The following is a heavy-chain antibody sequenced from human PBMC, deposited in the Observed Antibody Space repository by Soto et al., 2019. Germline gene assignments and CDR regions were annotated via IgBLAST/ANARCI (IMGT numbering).Heavy chain of an antibody. V-gene: IGHV3-21*01. Sequence: GGSLRLSCAASGFTFSSYSMNWVRQAPGKGLEWVSSISSSSSYIYYADSVKGRFTISRDNAKNSLYLQMNSLRAEDTAVYYCARDLGWLQPSHFDYWGQGTLVTVSS. CDR3: ARDLGWLQPSHFDY. J-gene: IGHJ4*02. D-gene: IGHD5-12*01. CDR1: GFTFSSYS. CDR2: ISSSSSYI.